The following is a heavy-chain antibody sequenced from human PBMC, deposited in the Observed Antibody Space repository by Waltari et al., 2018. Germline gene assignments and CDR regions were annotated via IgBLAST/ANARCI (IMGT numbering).Heavy chain of an antibody. CDR2: INSDGSST. V-gene: IGHV3-74*01. J-gene: IGHJ4*02. CDR1: GFTFSSYW. CDR3: ARSGYSGYVFDY. D-gene: IGHD5-12*01. Sequence: EVQLVESGGGLVQPGGSLRLSCAASGFTFSSYWMHWVRQAPGKGLVWGARINSDGSSTSYADSVKGRFTISRDNAKNTLYLQMNSLRAEDTAVYYCARSGYSGYVFDYWGQGTLVTVSS.